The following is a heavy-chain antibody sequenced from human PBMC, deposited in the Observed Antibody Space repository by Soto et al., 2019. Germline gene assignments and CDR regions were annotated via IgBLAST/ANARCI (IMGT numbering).Heavy chain of an antibody. V-gene: IGHV4-59*01. Sequence: SETLSLTCTVSGASISGFYWSWIRKSAGKGLEWIGYIYDSGSPYYNPSLKTRVTISADTSKNQISLKLTSATAADTAVYFCARGVGSSPPRYWGRGTLVTVSS. CDR1: GASISGFY. CDR3: ARGVGSSPPRY. D-gene: IGHD3-9*01. CDR2: IYDSGSP. J-gene: IGHJ4*02.